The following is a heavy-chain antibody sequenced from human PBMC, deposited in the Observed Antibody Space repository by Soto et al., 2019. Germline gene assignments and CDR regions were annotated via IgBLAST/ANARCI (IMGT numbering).Heavy chain of an antibody. CDR1: GGTFSSYA. V-gene: IGHV1-18*01. CDR3: ARDRTYYYGSGTPILGY. CDR2: ISAYNGNT. J-gene: IGHJ4*02. Sequence: ASVKVSCKASGGTFSSYAISWVRQAPGQGLEWMGWISAYNGNTNYAQKLQGRVTMTTDTSTSTAYMELRSLRSDDTAVYYCARDRTYYYGSGTPILGYWGQGTLVTVS. D-gene: IGHD3-10*01.